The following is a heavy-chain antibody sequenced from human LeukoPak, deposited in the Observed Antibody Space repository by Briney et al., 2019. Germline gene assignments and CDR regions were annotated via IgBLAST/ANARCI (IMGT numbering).Heavy chain of an antibody. CDR1: GFTFSSYA. V-gene: IGHV3-23*01. CDR2: ISGSGGST. D-gene: IGHD3-3*01. Sequence: AGGSLRLSCAASGFTFSSYAMSWVRQAPGKGLEWVSAISGSGGSTYYADSVKGRFTISRDNSKNTLYLQMNSLRAEDTAVYYCAKDVYYDFWSGYGPTPFDYWGQGTLVTVSS. J-gene: IGHJ4*02. CDR3: AKDVYYDFWSGYGPTPFDY.